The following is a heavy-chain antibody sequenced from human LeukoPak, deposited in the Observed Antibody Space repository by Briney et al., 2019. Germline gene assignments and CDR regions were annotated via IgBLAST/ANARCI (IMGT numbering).Heavy chain of an antibody. J-gene: IGHJ4*02. V-gene: IGHV3-48*03. CDR2: ISSSGRTM. CDR1: GFIFSSYE. D-gene: IGHD1-26*01. CDR3: ARDNYSGSRYFDH. Sequence: GGSLRLSCAASGFIFSSYEMSWVRQAPGKGLEWVSYISSSGRTMYYADSVKGRFTVSRDNAKNALYLQMNSLRAEDTAIYYCARDNYSGSRYFDHWGQGTLVTVSS.